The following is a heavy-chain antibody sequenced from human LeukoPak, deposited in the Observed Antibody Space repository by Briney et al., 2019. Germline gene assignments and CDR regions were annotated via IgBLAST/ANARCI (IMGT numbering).Heavy chain of an antibody. J-gene: IGHJ4*02. D-gene: IGHD3-22*01. Sequence: PEGSLRLTCAASGFPVSVNYMSWVRQAPGKGLEWVARINDDGSDTVYADSVKGRFTISRDDAKNMLFLQMNSLRGEDTAVYHCVRGGPSTWFWGQGTLVTVSS. V-gene: IGHV3-74*01. CDR2: INDDGSDT. CDR3: VRGGPSTWF. CDR1: GFPVSVNY.